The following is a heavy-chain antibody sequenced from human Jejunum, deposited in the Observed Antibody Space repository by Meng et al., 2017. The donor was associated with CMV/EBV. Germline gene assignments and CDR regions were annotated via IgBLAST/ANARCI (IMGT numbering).Heavy chain of an antibody. CDR1: GDSIGSGAYY. D-gene: IGHD3-10*01. Sequence: QGQRRESGPGLVHPSHTLSLTCTVSGDSIGSGAYYWTWIRQAAGKGLEWIGRVYVSGRTNYNPSLKSRATISVDTSKNQFSLKLASVTAADTAVYYCARGGDYFYGSGSLGPPNWFDPWGQGTLVTVSS. J-gene: IGHJ5*02. CDR3: ARGGDYFYGSGSLGPPNWFDP. CDR2: VYVSGRT. V-gene: IGHV4-61*02.